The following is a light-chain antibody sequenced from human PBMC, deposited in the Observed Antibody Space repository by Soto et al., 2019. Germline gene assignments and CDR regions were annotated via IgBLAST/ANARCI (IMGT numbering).Light chain of an antibody. CDR3: QQYGTSPWT. CDR2: GAS. Sequence: EIVMTQSPVTLSVSPGERVTLSCRASQSVSSNLAWYQQKPGQAPSLLIYGASSRATGIPDRFSGGGSGTDFTLTISRLEPEDFAVYYCQQYGTSPWTFGQGTKVDIK. J-gene: IGKJ1*01. V-gene: IGKV3-20*01. CDR1: QSVSSN.